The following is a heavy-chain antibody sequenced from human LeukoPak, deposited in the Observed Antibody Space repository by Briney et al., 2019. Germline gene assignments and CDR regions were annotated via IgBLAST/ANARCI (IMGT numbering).Heavy chain of an antibody. Sequence: ASVKVSCKASGYTFTSYGISWVRQAPGQGLEWMGIINPSGGSTSYAQKFQGRVTMARDTSTSTVYMELSSLRSEDTAVYYCARVGSLGELSFDYWGQGTLVTVSS. CDR3: ARVGSLGELSFDY. V-gene: IGHV1-46*01. CDR1: GYTFTSYG. CDR2: INPSGGST. D-gene: IGHD3-16*02. J-gene: IGHJ4*02.